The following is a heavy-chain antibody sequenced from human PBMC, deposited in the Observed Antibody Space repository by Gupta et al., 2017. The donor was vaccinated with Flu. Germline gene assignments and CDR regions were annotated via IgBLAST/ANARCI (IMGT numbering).Heavy chain of an antibody. V-gene: IGHV4-34*01. Sequence: QVQLQQWGAGLLKPSETLSLTCAVSGESFSEHYWTWIRQSPDKGLEWIGEIRHHGPTFYNPSLESRVFISLDTSERQFSLRLTSVTAADTAVYYCARGTKESSQMLFDNWGQGTLVTVST. CDR3: ARGTKESSQMLFDN. CDR1: GESFSEHY. J-gene: IGHJ4*02. D-gene: IGHD3-16*01. CDR2: IRHHGPT.